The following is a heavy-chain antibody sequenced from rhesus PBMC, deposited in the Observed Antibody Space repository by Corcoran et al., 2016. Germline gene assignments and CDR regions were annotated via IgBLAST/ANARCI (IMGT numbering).Heavy chain of an antibody. V-gene: IGHV1-111*02. D-gene: IGHD6-25*01. J-gene: IGHJ4*01. CDR2: VDPEDGEA. Sequence: EVQLVQSGAEVKKPGASVKISCKASGYTFTDSCLPWVRQSPGKGLEWMGRVDPEDGEAIHAQKFQDRVTITADTSTDTAYMELSSLRSEDTAVYYCATGRSWKLFDYWGQGVLVTVSS. CDR1: GYTFTDSC. CDR3: ATGRSWKLFDY.